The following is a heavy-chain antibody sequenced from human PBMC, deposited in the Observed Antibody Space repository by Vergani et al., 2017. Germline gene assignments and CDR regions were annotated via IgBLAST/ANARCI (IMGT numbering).Heavy chain of an antibody. V-gene: IGHV1-18*01. CDR2: ICPDTGKT. CDR1: GYTFRNKD. CDR3: ARNFLGRDIEVVPTAPFWLFDL. D-gene: IGHD2-2*01. J-gene: IGHJ2*01. Sequence: QIQLVQSGAEVKKPGAALNVSCKASGYTFRNKDISWLRQAPGQGLEWMGSICPDTGKTNTAQKFQDRVIMTTDTSTSTAYLSLGTLTSDDTAVYFCARNFLGRDIEVVPTAPFWLFDLWGRGTLVTVSS.